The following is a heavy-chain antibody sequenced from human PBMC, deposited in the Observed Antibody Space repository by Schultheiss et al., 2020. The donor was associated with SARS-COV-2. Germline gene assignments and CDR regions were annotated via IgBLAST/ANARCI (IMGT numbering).Heavy chain of an antibody. CDR2: IYHSGST. CDR3: ARVRTTYSSSYLDY. V-gene: IGHV4-4*02. D-gene: IGHD6-13*01. Sequence: SETLSLTCAVSGGSISSSNWWSWVRQPPGKGLEWIGEIYHSGSTNYNPSLKSRVTISVDKSKNQLSLKLSSVTAADTAVYYCARVRTTYSSSYLDYWGQGTLVTVSS. CDR1: GGSISSSNW. J-gene: IGHJ4*02.